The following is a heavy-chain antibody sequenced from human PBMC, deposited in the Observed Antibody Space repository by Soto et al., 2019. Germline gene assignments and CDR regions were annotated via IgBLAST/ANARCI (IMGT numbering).Heavy chain of an antibody. CDR2: IYYSGST. CDR3: ARESSGSGTPWVDYYGMDV. J-gene: IGHJ6*02. V-gene: IGHV4-59*01. D-gene: IGHD3-10*01. CDR1: GGSISSYY. Sequence: KTSETLSLTCTVSGGSISSYYWSWIRQPPGKGLERIGYIYYSGSTNYNPSLKSRVTISVDTSKNQFSLKLSSVTAADTAVYYCARESSGSGTPWVDYYGMDVWGQGTTVTVSS.